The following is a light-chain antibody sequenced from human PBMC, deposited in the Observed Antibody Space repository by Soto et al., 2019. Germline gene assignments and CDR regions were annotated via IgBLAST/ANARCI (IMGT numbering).Light chain of an antibody. V-gene: IGKV3-20*01. CDR2: GPS. J-gene: IGKJ1*01. CDR3: HQYASYPQT. Sequence: EIVLTQSPGTLSLSPGERDTVSCRASQSVAKNYLAWYQQEAGQAPRLLVYGPSSRATGIPDRFSGSGSGTDFTLTISRLEPEDFAVYYCHQYASYPQTFGQGTKVEIK. CDR1: QSVAKNY.